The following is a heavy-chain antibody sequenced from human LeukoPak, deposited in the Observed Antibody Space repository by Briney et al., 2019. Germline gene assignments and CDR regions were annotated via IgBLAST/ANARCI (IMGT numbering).Heavy chain of an antibody. V-gene: IGHV4-59*01. Sequence: SETLSLTCTVSGGSISSYYWSWIRQPPGKGLEWIGYIYYSGSTNYNPSLKSRVTISVDTSKNQFSLKLSSVTAADTAVYYCARDGAGTTSLAFDIGGQGTMVTVFS. CDR3: ARDGAGTTSLAFDI. J-gene: IGHJ3*02. D-gene: IGHD1-7*01. CDR2: IYYSGST. CDR1: GGSISSYY.